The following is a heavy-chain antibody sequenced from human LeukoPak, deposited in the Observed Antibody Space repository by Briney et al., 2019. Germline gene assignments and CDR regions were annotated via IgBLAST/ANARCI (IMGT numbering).Heavy chain of an antibody. V-gene: IGHV4-61*01. D-gene: IGHD6-19*01. CDR2: IYYCGST. CDR1: GGSVSSGTYY. Sequence: PSETLSLTCTVSGGSVSSGTYYWSWIRQPPGKGLEWIGYIYYCGSTNYNPSLKSRVTISVDTSKNQFSLKLSSVTAADTAVYYCARGGSGWYYFDYWGQGTLVTVSS. J-gene: IGHJ4*02. CDR3: ARGGSGWYYFDY.